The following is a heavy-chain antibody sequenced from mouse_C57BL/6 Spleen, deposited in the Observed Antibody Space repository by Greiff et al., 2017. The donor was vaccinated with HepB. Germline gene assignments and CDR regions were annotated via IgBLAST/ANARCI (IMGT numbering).Heavy chain of an antibody. Sequence: VKLQQSGAELVKPGASVKLSCKASGYTFTEYTIHWVKQRSGQGLEWIGWFYPGSGSIKYNEKFKDKATLTADKSSSTVYMELSRLTSEDSAVYFCARHEGVTTVVADYAMDYWGQGTSVTVSS. D-gene: IGHD1-1*01. J-gene: IGHJ4*01. V-gene: IGHV1-62-2*01. CDR3: ARHEGVTTVVADYAMDY. CDR1: GYTFTEYT. CDR2: FYPGSGSI.